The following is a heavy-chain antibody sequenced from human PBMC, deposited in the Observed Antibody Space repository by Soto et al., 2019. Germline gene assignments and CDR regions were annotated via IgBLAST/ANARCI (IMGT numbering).Heavy chain of an antibody. CDR1: GFTFDDYT. CDR3: AKDNKGGPDYDRWFDP. CDR2: ISWDGGST. Sequence: PGGSLRLSCAASGFTFDDYTMHWVRQAPGKGLEWVSLISWDGGSTYYADSVKGRFTISRDNSKNSLYLQMNSLRTEDTALYYCAKDNKGGPDYDRWFDPWGQGTLVTVSS. V-gene: IGHV3-43*01. D-gene: IGHD4-17*01. J-gene: IGHJ5*02.